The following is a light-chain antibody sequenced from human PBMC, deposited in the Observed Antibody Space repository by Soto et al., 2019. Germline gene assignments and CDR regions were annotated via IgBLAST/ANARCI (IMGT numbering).Light chain of an antibody. CDR2: DVS. Sequence: QSALTQPRSVSGSPGQSVTISCTGTSSDVGGYNYVSWYQQHPGKAPKLMIYDVSKRPSGVPDRFSGSKSGNTASLTISGLQAEDEADYYCCSCAGSYFYVFGTGTQLTVL. J-gene: IGLJ1*01. V-gene: IGLV2-11*01. CDR1: SSDVGGYNY. CDR3: CSCAGSYFYV.